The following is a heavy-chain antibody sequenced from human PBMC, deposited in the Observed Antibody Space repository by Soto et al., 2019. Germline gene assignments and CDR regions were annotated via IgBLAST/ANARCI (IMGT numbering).Heavy chain of an antibody. CDR2: INPNSGGT. Sequence: ASVKVSCKASGYTFTGYYMHCVRQAPGQGLEWMGWINPNSGGTNYAQKFQGRVTMTRDTSISTAYMELSRLRSDDTAVYYCARPMDPPYYDFWSGYENYYYGMDVWGQGTTVTVSS. CDR3: ARPMDPPYYDFWSGYENYYYGMDV. V-gene: IGHV1-2*02. CDR1: GYTFTGYY. D-gene: IGHD3-3*01. J-gene: IGHJ6*02.